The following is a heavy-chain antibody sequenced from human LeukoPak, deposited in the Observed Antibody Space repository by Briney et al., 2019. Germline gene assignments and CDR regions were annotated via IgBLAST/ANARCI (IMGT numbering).Heavy chain of an antibody. V-gene: IGHV3-23*01. CDR2: IICSGGAT. D-gene: IGHD1-26*01. CDR1: GFTYKSYP. Sequence: PGGSLTLSCTASGFTYKSYPMSWLRHAPRKALEWVLAIICSGGATYYADSVKGRFTISRDNTKKTLYLQMNSLRVEDTAVYYCARRFNFQVTLLVGALYPWGQGTLVTVSS. CDR3: ARRFNFQVTLLVGALYP. J-gene: IGHJ5*02.